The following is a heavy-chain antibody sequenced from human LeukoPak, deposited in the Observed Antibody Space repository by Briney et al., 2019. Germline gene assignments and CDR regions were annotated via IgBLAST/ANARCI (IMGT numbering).Heavy chain of an antibody. V-gene: IGHV1-18*01. CDR2: ISAYNGNT. Sequence: GASVKVSCKASGYTFTSYGISWVRQAPGQGLEWMGWISAYNGNTNYAQKLQGRVTMTTDTSTSTAYMELRSLRSDDTAVYYCASNQPQYQLLLEYFQHWGQGTLVTVSS. CDR1: GYTFTSYG. CDR3: ASNQPQYQLLLEYFQH. D-gene: IGHD2-2*01. J-gene: IGHJ1*01.